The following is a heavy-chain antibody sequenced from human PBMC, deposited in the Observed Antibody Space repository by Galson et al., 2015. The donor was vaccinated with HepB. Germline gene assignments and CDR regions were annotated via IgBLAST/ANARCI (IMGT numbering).Heavy chain of an antibody. D-gene: IGHD2-15*01. CDR1: GFTLSTYA. J-gene: IGHJ2*01. V-gene: IGHV3-48*01. CDR3: AKDQEIIVVEFGL. CDR2: ISTSSSTI. Sequence: SLRLSCEASGFTLSTYAMNWVRQAPRKRLEWVSYISTSSSTIYYADSVKGRFAISRDNAKNSLYLQMNSLRVEDTAVYYCAKDQEIIVVEFGLWGRGTLVTVSS.